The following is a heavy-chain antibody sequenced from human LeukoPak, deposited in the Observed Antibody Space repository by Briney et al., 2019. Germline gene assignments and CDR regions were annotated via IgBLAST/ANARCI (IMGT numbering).Heavy chain of an antibody. J-gene: IGHJ3*02. Sequence: PGRSLRLSCAASGFTFSNYGMHWVRQAPGKGLEWAVVISYDGSNKYYADSVKGRFTISRDNSKNTLYLQMNSLRAEDTGVYYCADGYLYGSGSYYKEAFDIWGQGTMVTVS. D-gene: IGHD3-10*01. CDR3: ADGYLYGSGSYYKEAFDI. CDR2: ISYDGSNK. CDR1: GFTFSNYG. V-gene: IGHV3-30*03.